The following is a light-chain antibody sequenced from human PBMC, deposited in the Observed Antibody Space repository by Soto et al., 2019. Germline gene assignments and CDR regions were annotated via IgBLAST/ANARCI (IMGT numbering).Light chain of an antibody. Sequence: EIVLTQSPGTLSLSPGERATLSCRASQSVSSSYLAWYQQKPGQAPRLLRYGASSRATGIPDRFSGSGSGTDFTLTISRLEPEDFAVYYCQQYGSSPWTFGQGTKVDNK. CDR1: QSVSSSY. CDR3: QQYGSSPWT. J-gene: IGKJ1*01. CDR2: GAS. V-gene: IGKV3-20*01.